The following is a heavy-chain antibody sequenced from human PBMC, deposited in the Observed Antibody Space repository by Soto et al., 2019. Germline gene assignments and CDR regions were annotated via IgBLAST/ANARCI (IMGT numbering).Heavy chain of an antibody. D-gene: IGHD5-18*01. CDR3: ARVDTAMVLDY. CDR1: GYTFTGYY. J-gene: IGHJ4*02. V-gene: IGHV1-18*04. Sequence: ASVKVSCKASGYTFTGYYMHWVRQAPGQGLEWMGWISAYNGNTNYAQKLQGRVTMTTDTSTSTAYMELRSLRSDDTAVYYCARVDTAMVLDYWGQGTLVTVSS. CDR2: ISAYNGNT.